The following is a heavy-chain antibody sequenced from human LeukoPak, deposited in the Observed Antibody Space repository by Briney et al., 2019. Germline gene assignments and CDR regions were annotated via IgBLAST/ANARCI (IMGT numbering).Heavy chain of an antibody. V-gene: IGHV1-69-2*01. Sequence: ASVKISCKASGYTFTDYYMHWVQQAPGKGLEWMGLVDPEDGETIYAEKFQGRVTITADTSTDTAYMELSSLRSEDTAVYYCATAPVTGLFDYWGQGTLVTVSS. J-gene: IGHJ4*02. CDR3: ATAPVTGLFDY. CDR1: GYTFTDYY. CDR2: VDPEDGET. D-gene: IGHD3-9*01.